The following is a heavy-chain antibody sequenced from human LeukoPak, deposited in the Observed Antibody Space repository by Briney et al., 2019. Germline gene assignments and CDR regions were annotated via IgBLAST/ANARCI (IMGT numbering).Heavy chain of an antibody. V-gene: IGHV4-34*01. CDR3: ARGALYSSGWYYYYYGMDV. J-gene: IGHJ6*02. Sequence: PSETLSLTCAVYGGSFSGYYWSWIRQPPGKGLEWIGEINHSGSTNYNPSLKSRVTISVDTSENQFSLKLSSVTAADTAVYYCARGALYSSGWYYYYYGMDVWGQGTTVTVSS. CDR1: GGSFSGYY. CDR2: INHSGST. D-gene: IGHD6-19*01.